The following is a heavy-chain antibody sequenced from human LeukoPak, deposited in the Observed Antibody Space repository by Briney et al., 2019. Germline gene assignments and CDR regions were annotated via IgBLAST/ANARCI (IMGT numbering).Heavy chain of an antibody. CDR2: IYSGGST. V-gene: IGHV3-53*01. D-gene: IGHD3-22*01. J-gene: IGHJ4*02. Sequence: PGGSLRLSCAASGSTVSSNYMSWVPQAPGKGLEWVSVIYSGGSTYYADSVKGRFTISRDNSKNTLYLQMNSLRGEDTAVYYCAKGVNYYDSSGSDHWGQGTLVTVSS. CDR1: GSTVSSNY. CDR3: AKGVNYYDSSGSDH.